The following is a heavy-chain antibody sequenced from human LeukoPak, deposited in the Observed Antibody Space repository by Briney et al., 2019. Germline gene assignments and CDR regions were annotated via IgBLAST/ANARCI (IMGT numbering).Heavy chain of an antibody. D-gene: IGHD3-22*01. J-gene: IGHJ3*02. V-gene: IGHV4-4*07. CDR3: ARDLYYDSSGYDPFDI. CDR2: IYTSGST. CDR1: GGSINSYY. Sequence: SETLSLTCTVSGGSINSYYWSWIRQPAGKGLEWIGRIYTSGSTNYNPSIKSRVTMSVDTSKNQFSLKLTSVTAADTAVYYCARDLYYDSSGYDPFDIWGQGTMVTVSS.